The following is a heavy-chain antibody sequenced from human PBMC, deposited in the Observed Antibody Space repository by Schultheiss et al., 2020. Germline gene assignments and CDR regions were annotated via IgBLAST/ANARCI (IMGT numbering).Heavy chain of an antibody. J-gene: IGHJ6*04. CDR1: GGSISSYY. V-gene: IGHV4-59*12. D-gene: IGHD6-13*01. CDR3: ARGGGSSSWFKYYYYYGMDV. Sequence: SETLSLTCAVSGGSISSYYWSWIRQPPGKGLEWIGYIYYSGSTYYNPSLKSRVTISVDTSKNQFSLKLSSVTAADTAVYYCARGGGSSSWFKYYYYYGMDVWGKGTTVTVSS. CDR2: IYYSGST.